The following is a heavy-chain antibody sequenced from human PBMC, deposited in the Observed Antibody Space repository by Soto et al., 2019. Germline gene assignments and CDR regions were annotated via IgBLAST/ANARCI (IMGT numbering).Heavy chain of an antibody. CDR2: ISGSGGST. J-gene: IGHJ6*02. Sequence: EVQLLESGGGLVQPGGSLRLSCAASGFTFSSYAMSWVLQAPGKGLEWVSAISGSGGSTYYADSVKGRFTISRDNSKNKLYLQMNSLRAEDTAVYYCAKGRSPPFDYGDYGGYYSYGMDVWGQGTTVTVSS. CDR1: GFTFSSYA. V-gene: IGHV3-23*01. CDR3: AKGRSPPFDYGDYGGYYSYGMDV. D-gene: IGHD4-17*01.